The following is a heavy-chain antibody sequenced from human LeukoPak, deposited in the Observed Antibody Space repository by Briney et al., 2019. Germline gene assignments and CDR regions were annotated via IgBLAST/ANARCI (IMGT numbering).Heavy chain of an antibody. CDR2: ISGSGGST. J-gene: IGHJ4*02. CDR3: AKQTLMITFGGVPDY. CDR1: GFTFSSYA. V-gene: IGHV3-23*01. D-gene: IGHD3-16*01. Sequence: GGSLRLSRAASGFTFSSYAMSWVRQAPGKGLEWVSAISGSGGSTYYADSVKGRFTISRDNSKNTLYLQMNSLRAEDTAVYYCAKQTLMITFGGVPDYWGQGTLVTVSS.